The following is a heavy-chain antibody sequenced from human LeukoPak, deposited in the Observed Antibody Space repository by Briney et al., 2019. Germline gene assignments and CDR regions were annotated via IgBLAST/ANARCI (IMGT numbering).Heavy chain of an antibody. CDR3: ARRRYCGGDCYDRAFDI. CDR2: IYPGDSDT. Sequence: GESLKISCXGSGYSFTSYWIGWVRQMPGKGLEWMGIIYPGDSDTRYSPSFQGQVTISADKSISTAYLQWSSLKASDTAMYYCARRRYCGGDCYDRAFDIWGPGTMVTVSS. V-gene: IGHV5-51*01. CDR1: GYSFTSYW. J-gene: IGHJ3*02. D-gene: IGHD2-21*02.